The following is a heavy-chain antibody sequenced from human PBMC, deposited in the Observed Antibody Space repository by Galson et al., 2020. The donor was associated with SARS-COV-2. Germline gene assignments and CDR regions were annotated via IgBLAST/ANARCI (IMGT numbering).Heavy chain of an antibody. CDR3: SSASGHNWRANLDS. D-gene: IGHD1-20*01. Sequence: SETLSLTCTVSGGSIGRGAYYWSWIRQPPGKGLEWIGYVYYSGSTYYNPSLLGRVTTSIDTSKNQFSLTLESVTAADTAVYFCSSASGHNWRANLDSWGQGTLVTVSS. J-gene: IGHJ4*02. V-gene: IGHV4-30-4*08. CDR2: VYYSGST. CDR1: GGSIGRGAYY.